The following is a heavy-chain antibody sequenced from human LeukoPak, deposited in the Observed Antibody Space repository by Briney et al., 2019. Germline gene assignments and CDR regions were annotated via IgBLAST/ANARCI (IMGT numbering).Heavy chain of an antibody. D-gene: IGHD4-23*01. CDR1: GYSFTSYW. J-gene: IGHJ3*02. CDR3: ARKGLIPAVVTGLGAFDT. Sequence: GESLKISCKGSGYSFTSYWIGWVRQMPGKGLEWRGIIYPGDSDTRYSPSFQGQVTISADKSISTAYLQWSSLKASDTAMYYCARKGLIPAVVTGLGAFDTWGQGTMVTVSS. CDR2: IYPGDSDT. V-gene: IGHV5-51*01.